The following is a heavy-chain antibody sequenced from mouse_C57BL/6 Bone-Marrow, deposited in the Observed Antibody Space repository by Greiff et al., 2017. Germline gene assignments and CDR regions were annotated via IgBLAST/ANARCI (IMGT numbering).Heavy chain of an antibody. J-gene: IGHJ3*01. Sequence: EVMLVESGGGLVKPGGSLKLSCAASGFTFSSDAMSWVRQTPEKRLEWVATISDGGSYTYYPDNVKSRFTISRDNAKNNLYLQMSHLKSEDTAMYYCAGDDYDAWFAYWGQGTLVTVSA. V-gene: IGHV5-4*01. CDR1: GFTFSSDA. CDR2: ISDGGSYT. CDR3: AGDDYDAWFAY. D-gene: IGHD2-4*01.